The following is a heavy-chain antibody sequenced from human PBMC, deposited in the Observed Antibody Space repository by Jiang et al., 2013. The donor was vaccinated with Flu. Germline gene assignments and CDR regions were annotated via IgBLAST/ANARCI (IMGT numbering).Heavy chain of an antibody. J-gene: IGHJ4*02. CDR3: ASGVAVAGPIDY. CDR1: GYTFTSYA. D-gene: IGHD6-19*01. CDR2: INAGNGNT. V-gene: IGHV1-3*01. Sequence: GAEVKKPGASVKVSCKASGYTFTSYAMHWVRQAPGQRLEWMGWINAGNGNTKYSQKFQGRVTITRDTSTSTVYMELSSLRSEDAAVYYCASGVAVAGPIDYWGQGTLVTVSS.